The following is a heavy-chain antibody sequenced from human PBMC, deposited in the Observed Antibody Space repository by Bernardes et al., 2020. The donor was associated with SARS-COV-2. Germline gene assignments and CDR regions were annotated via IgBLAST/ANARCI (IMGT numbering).Heavy chain of an antibody. J-gene: IGHJ3*02. V-gene: IGHV3-23*01. CDR2: ISGSGGST. CDR3: AKDTLLTPVNYYDSSGYSSNDAFDI. CDR1: GFTFSSYA. Sequence: GGSLRLSCAASGFTFSSYAMSWVRQAPGKGLEWVSAISGSGGSTYYADSVKGRFTISRDNSKNTLYLQMNSLRAEDTAVYYCAKDTLLTPVNYYDSSGYSSNDAFDIWGQGTMVTVSS. D-gene: IGHD3-22*01.